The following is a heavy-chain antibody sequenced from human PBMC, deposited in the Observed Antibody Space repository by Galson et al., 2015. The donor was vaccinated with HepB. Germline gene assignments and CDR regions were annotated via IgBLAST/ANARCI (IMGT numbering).Heavy chain of an antibody. CDR2: ISSDGNST. Sequence: SLRLSCAASGFTFSSHWMHWVRQAPGKGLVWVSRISSDGNSTSYADSVKGRFTISRDNAKNTLYLQMSSLRAEDTAVYYCARARYYYDTGDWGQGTLVTVSS. D-gene: IGHD3-22*01. CDR3: ARARYYYDTGD. CDR1: GFTFSSHW. J-gene: IGHJ4*02. V-gene: IGHV3-74*01.